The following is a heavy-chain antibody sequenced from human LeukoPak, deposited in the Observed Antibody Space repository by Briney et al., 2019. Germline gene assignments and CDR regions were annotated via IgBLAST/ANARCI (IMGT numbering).Heavy chain of an antibody. CDR2: IIPIFGTA. Sequence: GGSLRLSCAASGFTFSSYAISWVRQAPGQGLEWMGGIIPIFGTANYAQKFQGRVTITADESTSTAYMELSSLRSEDTAVYYCASKDPESYGFVLTTFDYWGQGTLVTVSS. CDR3: ASKDPESYGFVLTTFDY. D-gene: IGHD5-18*01. V-gene: IGHV1-69*01. J-gene: IGHJ4*02. CDR1: GFTFSSYA.